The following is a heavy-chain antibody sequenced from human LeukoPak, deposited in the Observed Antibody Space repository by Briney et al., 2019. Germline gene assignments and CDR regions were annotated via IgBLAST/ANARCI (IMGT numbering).Heavy chain of an antibody. CDR2: IYYSGST. CDR3: ARNYYDSSGYSPGFDY. D-gene: IGHD3-22*01. V-gene: IGHV4-59*01. J-gene: IGHJ4*02. CDR1: GGSISSYY. Sequence: SETLSLTCTVSGGSISSYYWSWIRQPPGKGLEWIGYIYYSGSTNYNPSLKSRVTISVDTSKNQFSLKLSSVTAADTAVYYCARNYYDSSGYSPGFDYWGQGTLVTVST.